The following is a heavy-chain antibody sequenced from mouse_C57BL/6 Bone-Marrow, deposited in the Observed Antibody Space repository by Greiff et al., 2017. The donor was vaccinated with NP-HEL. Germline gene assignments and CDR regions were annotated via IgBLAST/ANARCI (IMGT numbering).Heavy chain of an antibody. V-gene: IGHV1-19*01. D-gene: IGHD2-4*01. CDR3: ARGDIYYDDDEGGDY. CDR1: GYTFTDYY. J-gene: IGHJ2*01. CDR2: INPYNGGT. Sequence: VQLQQSGPVLVKPGASVKMSCKASGYTFTDYYMNWVKQSHGKSLEWIGVINPYNGGTSYNQKFKGKATLTVDKSSSTAYMELNSLTSEDSAVYYCARGDIYYDDDEGGDYWGQGTTLTVSS.